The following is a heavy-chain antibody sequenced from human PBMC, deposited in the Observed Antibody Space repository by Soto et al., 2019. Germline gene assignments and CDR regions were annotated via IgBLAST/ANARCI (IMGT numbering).Heavy chain of an antibody. CDR2: IQYGGTT. Sequence: QVQLLESGPVVVKPSQTLSLTCTVSGASINRGGDYWKWFRQHPGKGLEWMGNIQYGGTTNYNPSLKSRLTVSSDTSKNQFTLTLNSVTDADTAVYYSVRGKRGPWYFDLWGRGTLVAVS. J-gene: IGHJ2*01. CDR3: VRGKRGPWYFDL. CDR1: GASINRGGDY. V-gene: IGHV4-31*03.